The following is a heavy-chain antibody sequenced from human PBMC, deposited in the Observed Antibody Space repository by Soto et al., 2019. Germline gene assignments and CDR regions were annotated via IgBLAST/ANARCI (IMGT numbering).Heavy chain of an antibody. J-gene: IGHJ4*02. CDR3: ARQIYDSDTGPNFQFYFDS. CDR2: IDPSDSQT. Sequence: GESLKISCKGSGYSFAGYWITWVRQKPGKGLEWMGRIDPSDSQTYYSPSFRGHVTISATKSITTVFLQWSSLRASDTAMYYCARQIYDSDTGPNFQFYFDSWGQGTPVTVSS. CDR1: GYSFAGYW. D-gene: IGHD3-22*01. V-gene: IGHV5-10-1*01.